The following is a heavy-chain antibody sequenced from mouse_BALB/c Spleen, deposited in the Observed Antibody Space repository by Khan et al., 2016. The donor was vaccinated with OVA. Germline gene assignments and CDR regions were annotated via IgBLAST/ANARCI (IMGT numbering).Heavy chain of an antibody. CDR2: IYPYNDDT. J-gene: IGHJ4*01. CDR1: GYTFTDYV. V-gene: IGHV1S136*01. CDR3: ARSTTDYYTMGY. Sequence: VQLKQSGPELVKPGASVKMSCKASGYTFTDYVIHWVKQKPGQGLEWIGYIYPYNDDTESTERFKGKATLTLDKSSNTAYMDLSSLTSADSAVYYCARSTTDYYTMGYWGRGTSGTVAS. D-gene: IGHD1-1*01.